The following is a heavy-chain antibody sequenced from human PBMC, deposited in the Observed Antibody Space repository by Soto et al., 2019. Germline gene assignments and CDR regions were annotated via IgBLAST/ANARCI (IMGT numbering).Heavy chain of an antibody. CDR1: GFRFSGYE. V-gene: IGHV3-48*03. CDR3: ARVWSLYYLDY. D-gene: IGHD3-3*01. Sequence: EMQLVQSGGGLVQPGGSLRVSCVASGFRFSGYEVNWVRQAPGKGLEWVSYINTAGSTVYYADSVKGRFTVSRDNAKNSVFLQMSSLRTEDTATYYCARVWSLYYLDYWGQGTPVTVSS. CDR2: INTAGSTV. J-gene: IGHJ4*02.